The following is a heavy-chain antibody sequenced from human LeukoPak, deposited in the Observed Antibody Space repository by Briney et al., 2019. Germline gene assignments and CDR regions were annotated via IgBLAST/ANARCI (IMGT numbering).Heavy chain of an antibody. CDR3: SRTVVGTNYFDY. V-gene: IGHV3-23*01. CDR2: IRGSGAPT. CDR1: GFTFSSYG. Sequence: PGRSLRLSCAASGFTFSSYGMHWVRQAPGKGLEWVSAIRGSGAPTFYPDSVKGRFTVSRDNSKNTLYLQINSLRVEDTAIYYCSRTVVGTNYFDYWGQGTLVTVSS. D-gene: IGHD6-13*01. J-gene: IGHJ4*02.